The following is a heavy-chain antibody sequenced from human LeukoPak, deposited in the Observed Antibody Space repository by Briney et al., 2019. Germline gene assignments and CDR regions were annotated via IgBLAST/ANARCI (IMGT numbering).Heavy chain of an antibody. Sequence: ASVKVSCKASGGTFSSYAISWVRQAPGQGLEWMGWMNPNSGNTGYAQKFQGRVTMTRNTSISTAYMELSSLRSEDTAVYYCARANSIYCSSTSCWGPMDVWGKGTTVTISS. CDR3: ARANSIYCSSTSCWGPMDV. J-gene: IGHJ6*04. D-gene: IGHD2-2*01. CDR1: GGTFSSYA. CDR2: MNPNSGNT. V-gene: IGHV1-8*02.